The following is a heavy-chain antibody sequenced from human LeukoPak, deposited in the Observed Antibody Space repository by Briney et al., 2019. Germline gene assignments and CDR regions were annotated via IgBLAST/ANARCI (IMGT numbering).Heavy chain of an antibody. D-gene: IGHD3-3*01. V-gene: IGHV3-7*01. Sequence: GGSLRLSCAASGFTFSSYWMSWVRQAPGKGLEWVANIKQDGSEKYYVDSVKGRFTISRDNAKNSLYLQMNSLRAEDTAVYYCARDENFWSGNPNFDYWGQGTLVTVSS. CDR1: GFTFSSYW. CDR3: ARDENFWSGNPNFDY. J-gene: IGHJ4*02. CDR2: IKQDGSEK.